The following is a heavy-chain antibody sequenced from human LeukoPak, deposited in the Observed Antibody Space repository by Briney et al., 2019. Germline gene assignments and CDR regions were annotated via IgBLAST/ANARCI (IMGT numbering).Heavy chain of an antibody. V-gene: IGHV3-74*01. J-gene: IGHJ4*02. CDR2: INHDGSST. CDR3: AKSGLNRFDY. CDR1: GFTFTTFW. Sequence: PGGSLRLSCATSGFTFTTFWMHWVRQAPGKGLVWVSRINHDGSSTNYADSVKGRFTISRDNAKSTVHLQMNSLRAEDTAVYYCAKSGLNRFDYWGQGTLVTVSS. D-gene: IGHD2-15*01.